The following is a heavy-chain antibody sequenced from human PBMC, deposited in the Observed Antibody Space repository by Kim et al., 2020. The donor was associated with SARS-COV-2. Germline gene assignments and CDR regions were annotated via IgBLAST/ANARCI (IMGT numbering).Heavy chain of an antibody. CDR3: ARQRGGPFDY. CDR1: GDSVSSNSAA. Sequence: SQTLSLTCAISGDSVSSNSAAWHWIRQSPSGGLEWLGRTYSRSRWYNDSAVFLKSRITINADTSKNQLSLQLNSVTPEDTAVYYCARQRGGPFDYWGQGTQVTVYS. J-gene: IGHJ4*02. CDR2: TYSRSRWYN. V-gene: IGHV6-1*01. D-gene: IGHD3-10*01.